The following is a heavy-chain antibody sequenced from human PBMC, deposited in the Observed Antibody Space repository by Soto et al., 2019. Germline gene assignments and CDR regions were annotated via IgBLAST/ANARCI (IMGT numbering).Heavy chain of an antibody. V-gene: IGHV1-69*01. D-gene: IGHD4-17*01. CDR1: GGTFSTFG. CDR2: IIPFFGTA. Sequence: QVQLVQSGTEVKKTGSSVKVSCKASGGTFSTFGISWVRQAPGQGLEWMGGIIPFFGTARYSQKFEDRITITADESTNTVYMNLRSLTSEDTAIYYCANSAPMDAGDKYYYDSWGQGALVTVSS. J-gene: IGHJ4*02. CDR3: ANSAPMDAGDKYYYDS.